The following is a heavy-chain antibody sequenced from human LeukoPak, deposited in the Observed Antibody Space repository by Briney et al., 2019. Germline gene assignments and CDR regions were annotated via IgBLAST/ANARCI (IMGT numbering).Heavy chain of an antibody. Sequence: SQTLSLTCTICGGSISRCGYYWIGIRQHPGEALEGSGCIYYSGTTYYHPSLTSRVAISVDTSKNQFSLKLSSVTAADTAVYYCARSSTLTTWNYWGQGTLVTVSS. CDR3: ARSSTLTTWNY. CDR1: GGSISRCGYY. J-gene: IGHJ4*02. CDR2: IYYSGTT. V-gene: IGHV4-31*03. D-gene: IGHD4-17*01.